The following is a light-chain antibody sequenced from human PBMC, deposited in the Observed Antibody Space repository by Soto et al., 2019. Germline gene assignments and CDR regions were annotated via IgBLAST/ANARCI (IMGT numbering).Light chain of an antibody. CDR1: SSDVGSYNL. Sequence: QSALTQPASVSGSPGQSITISCTGTSSDVGSYNLVSWYQHHPGKAPKLMIYEVSKRPSGVSNRFSGSKSGNTASLTISGLQAEAEADYYCCSYAGSSTFPYVFGTGTKVTVL. V-gene: IGLV2-23*02. CDR3: CSYAGSSTFPYV. J-gene: IGLJ1*01. CDR2: EVS.